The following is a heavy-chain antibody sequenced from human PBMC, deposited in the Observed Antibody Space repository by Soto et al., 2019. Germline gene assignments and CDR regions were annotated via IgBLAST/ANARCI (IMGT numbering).Heavy chain of an antibody. CDR1: GLTFSGYH. V-gene: IGHV3-30*18. J-gene: IGHJ4*02. CDR3: AKGGRQWLVTSDFNY. Sequence: GGSLRLSCVASGLTFSGYHMDWVRQAPGKGLEWVAVVSHDGRNTHYADSVKGRFTISRDSSKNTVSLEMTSLRAEDTAVYYCAKGGRQWLVTSDFNYWGQGALVTVS. D-gene: IGHD6-19*01. CDR2: VSHDGRNT.